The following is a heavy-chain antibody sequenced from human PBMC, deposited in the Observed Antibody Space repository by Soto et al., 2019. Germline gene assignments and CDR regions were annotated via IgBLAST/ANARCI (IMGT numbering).Heavy chain of an antibody. CDR3: ARGSSSSWDKPEGFCDY. Sequence: QVQLVQSGAEVKKPGSSVKVSCKASGGTFSSYTISWVRQAPGQGLEWMGRIIPILGIANYAQKFQGRVTTTADKSTSTAYMELSSLRSEDTAVYYCARGSSSSWDKPEGFCDYWGQGTLVTVSS. CDR2: IIPILGIA. V-gene: IGHV1-69*02. CDR1: GGTFSSYT. J-gene: IGHJ4*02. D-gene: IGHD6-13*01.